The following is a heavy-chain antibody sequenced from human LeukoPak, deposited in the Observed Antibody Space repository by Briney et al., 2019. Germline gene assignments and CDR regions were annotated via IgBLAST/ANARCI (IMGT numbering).Heavy chain of an antibody. CDR3: ARDLSGSYKFDY. Sequence: GGSLRLSCAASGFTFSSYSMNWVRQAPGKGLEWVSYISSSSDTIYYADSVKGRFTISRDDAKNSLYLRMNSLRAEDTAIYYCARDLSGSYKFDYWGQGTLVTVSS. CDR2: ISSSSDTI. D-gene: IGHD1-26*01. V-gene: IGHV3-48*04. J-gene: IGHJ4*02. CDR1: GFTFSSYS.